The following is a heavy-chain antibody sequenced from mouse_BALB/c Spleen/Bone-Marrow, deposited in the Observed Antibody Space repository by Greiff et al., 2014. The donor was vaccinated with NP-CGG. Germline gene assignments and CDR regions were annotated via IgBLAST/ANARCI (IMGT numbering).Heavy chain of an antibody. CDR2: IYPGNSDT. J-gene: IGHJ4*01. CDR3: TGGKDYYARDY. D-gene: IGHD1-3*01. V-gene: IGHV1-5*01. CDR1: GYTFTSYW. Sequence: EVQLQQSGTVLARPGASVKMSCKASGYTFTSYWMHWVKQRPGQGLEWIGAIYPGNSDTSYNQKFKGKAKLTAVTSTSTAYMELSSLTNEDSAVYYCTGGKDYYARDYWGQGTSVTVSS.